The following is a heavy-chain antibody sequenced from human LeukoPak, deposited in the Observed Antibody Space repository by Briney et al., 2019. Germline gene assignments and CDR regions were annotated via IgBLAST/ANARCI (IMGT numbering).Heavy chain of an antibody. CDR1: GFTFISYE. Sequence: GGSLRLSCAACGFTFISYEMNGVGQAPGGGGEGVLDISSTGSTISYADSLKDRFTISRDNAKNPLYLQMNSLRAEDTAVYYCAGGYDLPSYYYYGMDVWGQGTTVTVSS. D-gene: IGHD5-12*01. CDR2: ISSTGSTI. J-gene: IGHJ6*02. CDR3: AGGYDLPSYYYYGMDV. V-gene: IGHV3-48*03.